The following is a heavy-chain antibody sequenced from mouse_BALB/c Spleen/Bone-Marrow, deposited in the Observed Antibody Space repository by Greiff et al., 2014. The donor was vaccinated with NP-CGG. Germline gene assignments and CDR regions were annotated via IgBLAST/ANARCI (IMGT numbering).Heavy chain of an antibody. V-gene: IGHV1-5*01. Sequence: EVQLQESGTVLARPGASVKMSCKASGYTFTSYWMHWVKQRPGQGLEWIGAIYPGNSDTSYNQKFKGKAKLTAVTSTSTAYMELSSLTNEDSAVYYCTRYPYYYGSRNYYAMDYWGSRNLSHRLL. CDR2: IYPGNSDT. CDR3: TRYPYYYGSRNYYAMDY. D-gene: IGHD1-1*01. CDR1: GYTFTSYW. J-gene: IGHJ4*01.